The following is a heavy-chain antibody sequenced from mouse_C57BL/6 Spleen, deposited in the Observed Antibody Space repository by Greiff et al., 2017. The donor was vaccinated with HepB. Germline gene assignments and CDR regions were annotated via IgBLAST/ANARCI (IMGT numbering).Heavy chain of an antibody. CDR3: ARSIFYYGNSYWYFGV. CDR2: INPSTGGT. V-gene: IGHV1-42*01. D-gene: IGHD2-1*01. J-gene: IGHJ1*03. Sequence: VQLQQSGPELVKPGASVKISCKASGYSFTGYYMNWVKQSPEKSLEWIGEINPSTGGTTYNQKFKAKATLTVDKSSSTAYMQLKSLTSEDSAVYYYARSIFYYGNSYWYFGVWGTGTTVTVSS. CDR1: GYSFTGYY.